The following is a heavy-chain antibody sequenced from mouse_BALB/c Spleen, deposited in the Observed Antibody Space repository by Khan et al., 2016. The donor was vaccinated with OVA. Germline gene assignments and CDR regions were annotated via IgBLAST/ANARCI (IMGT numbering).Heavy chain of an antibody. J-gene: IGHJ4*01. CDR2: ISFSGST. Sequence: EVQLQESGPGLGKPSQSLSLTCTVTGYSSTSDFAWNWVRQFPGNILEWMGYISFSGSTSYDPSLKSRLSVTRVTSKNLFFLLLSSVTREDTATYYCTRSVYYAYAYAMDNWGQGTSVTVSS. CDR3: TRSVYYAYAYAMDN. D-gene: IGHD2-2*01. V-gene: IGHV3-2*02. CDR1: GYSSTSDFA.